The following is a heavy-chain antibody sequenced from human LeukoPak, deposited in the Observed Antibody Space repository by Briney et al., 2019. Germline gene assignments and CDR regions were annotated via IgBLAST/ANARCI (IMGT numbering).Heavy chain of an antibody. V-gene: IGHV1-18*01. CDR2: ISAYNGNT. D-gene: IGHD2-2*01. CDR3: AREAEYCSSTSCPHGFDP. Sequence: ASVKVSCKASGGTFSSYGISWVRQAPGQGLEWMGWISAYNGNTNYAQKLQGRVTMTTDTSTSTAYMELRSLRSDDTAVYYCAREAEYCSSTSCPHGFDPWGQGTLVTVSS. J-gene: IGHJ5*02. CDR1: GGTFSSYG.